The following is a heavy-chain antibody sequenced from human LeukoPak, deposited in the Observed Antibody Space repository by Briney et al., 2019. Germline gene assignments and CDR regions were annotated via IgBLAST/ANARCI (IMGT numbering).Heavy chain of an antibody. Sequence: ASVKVSCKASGYTFTSYGISWVRQAPGQGLEWMGGIIPIFGTANYAQKFQGRVTITADESTSTAYMELSSLRSEDTAVYYCARTPGYSSGWYLGYWGQGTLVTVSS. CDR3: ARTPGYSSGWYLGY. V-gene: IGHV1-69*13. CDR1: GYTFTSYG. CDR2: IIPIFGTA. J-gene: IGHJ4*02. D-gene: IGHD6-19*01.